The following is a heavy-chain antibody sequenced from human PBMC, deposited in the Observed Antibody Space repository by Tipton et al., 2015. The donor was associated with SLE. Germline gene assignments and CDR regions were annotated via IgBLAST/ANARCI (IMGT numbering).Heavy chain of an antibody. CDR1: GGSFSGYY. CDR3: ARDDRYYGSGSYGY. J-gene: IGHJ4*02. CDR2: INHSGST. V-gene: IGHV4-34*01. D-gene: IGHD3-10*01. Sequence: TLSLTCAVSGGSFSGYYWSWIRQPPGKGLEWIGEINHSGSTNYNPSLKSRVTISVDTSKNQFSLKLSSVTAADTAVYYCARDDRYYGSGSYGYWGQGTLVTVSS.